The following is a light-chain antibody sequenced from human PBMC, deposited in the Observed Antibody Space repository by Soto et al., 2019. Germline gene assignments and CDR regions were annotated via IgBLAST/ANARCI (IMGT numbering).Light chain of an antibody. CDR3: LLSYSVTGV. CDR1: TGAVTSGHY. CDR2: DTS. J-gene: IGLJ1*01. Sequence: QAVVTQEPSLTVSPGGTVTLTCGSSTGAVTSGHYPYWFQQKPGQAPRTLIYDTSNKHSWTPARFSGSLLGGKAALTLSGAQPADEAAYYCLLSYSVTGVFGTGTKLTVL. V-gene: IGLV7-46*01.